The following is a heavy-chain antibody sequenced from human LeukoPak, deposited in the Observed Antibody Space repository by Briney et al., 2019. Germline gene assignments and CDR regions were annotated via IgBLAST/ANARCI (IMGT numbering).Heavy chain of an antibody. J-gene: IGHJ6*02. D-gene: IGHD3-22*01. CDR1: GFTFSSYN. CDR2: ISSSSSTT. Sequence: PGGSLRLSCAASGFTFSSYNINWVRQAPGKGLEWVSYISSSSSTTYYADSVKGRSTISRDNSKNTLYLQMNSLRAEDTAVYYCARDMGRYYYDSSGYYRGQYYYYYGMDVWGQGTTVTVSS. CDR3: ARDMGRYYYDSSGYYRGQYYYYYGMDV. V-gene: IGHV3-48*01.